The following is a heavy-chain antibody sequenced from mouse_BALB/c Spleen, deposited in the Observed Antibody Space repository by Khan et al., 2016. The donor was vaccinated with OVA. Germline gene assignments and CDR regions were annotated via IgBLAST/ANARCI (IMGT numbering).Heavy chain of an antibody. CDR3: ARNYDYDEGLAY. CDR1: GFSLTTYG. D-gene: IGHD2-4*01. J-gene: IGHJ3*01. V-gene: IGHV2-2*02. CDR2: IWSGGST. Sequence: QVQLKESGPGLVQPSQSLSITCTVSGFSLTTYGVHWVRQSPGKGLEWLGVIWSGGSTDYNAAFISRLSISKDNSKRQVFFKMNSLQANDTAIYYCARNYDYDEGLAYWGQGTLVTVSA.